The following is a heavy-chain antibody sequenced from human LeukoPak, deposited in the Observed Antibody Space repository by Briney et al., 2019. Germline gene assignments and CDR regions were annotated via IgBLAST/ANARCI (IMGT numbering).Heavy chain of an antibody. CDR1: GFIFDDYA. J-gene: IGHJ6*03. CDR2: LSGDGSST. Sequence: GGSLRLSCAASGFIFDDYAVHWVRQAPGKGLEWVSLLSGDGSSTYYADSVKGRLTISRDNSKNSLYLQMDSLTTEDTALYFCAKEGRRSDWSTYYYYMDVWGKGTTVTVSS. V-gene: IGHV3-43*02. CDR3: AKEGRRSDWSTYYYYMDV. D-gene: IGHD3-9*01.